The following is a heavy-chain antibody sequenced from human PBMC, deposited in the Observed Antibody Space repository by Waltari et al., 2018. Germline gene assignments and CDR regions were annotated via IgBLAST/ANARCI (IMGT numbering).Heavy chain of an antibody. CDR3: AKGMIGHYGFDY. Sequence: DVQLLESGGGLVRPGGSLILSCAASGFAFSTPAIAWDRQGPGKGLEWVSVSSGGNTDYADSGKGRFTISRDSSKNTLYLQMNSLRAEDTAVYYCAKGMIGHYGFDYRGQGTLVTVSS. CDR1: GFAFSTPA. CDR2: SSGGNT. V-gene: IGHV3-23*01. J-gene: IGHJ4*02. D-gene: IGHD4-17*01.